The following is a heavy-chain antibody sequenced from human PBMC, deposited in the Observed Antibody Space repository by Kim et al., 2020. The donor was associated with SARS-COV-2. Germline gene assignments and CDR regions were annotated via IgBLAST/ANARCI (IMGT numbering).Heavy chain of an antibody. Sequence: TYYADSVKGRFTISRDNSKNTLYLQMNSLRAEDTAVYYCARDGMRDGYNIWGQGTLVTVSS. CDR3: ARDGMRDGYNI. CDR2: T. D-gene: IGHD5-12*01. J-gene: IGHJ4*02. V-gene: IGHV3-66*01.